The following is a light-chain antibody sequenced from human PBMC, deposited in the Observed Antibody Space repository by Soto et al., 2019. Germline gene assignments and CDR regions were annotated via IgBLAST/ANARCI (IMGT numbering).Light chain of an antibody. CDR3: QQYGTSPQT. Sequence: EIVLTQSPGTLSLSPGERATLSCRASQSVSSNLAWYQQKPGQAPRLLIYGASSRAAGIPDRFSGSGSGTDFSLTIIRLEPEDFAVYYCQQYGTSPQTFGQGTRLEIK. V-gene: IGKV3-20*01. J-gene: IGKJ5*01. CDR2: GAS. CDR1: QSVSSN.